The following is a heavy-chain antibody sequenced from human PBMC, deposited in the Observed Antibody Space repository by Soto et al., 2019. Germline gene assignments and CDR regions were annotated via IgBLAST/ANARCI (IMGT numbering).Heavy chain of an antibody. Sequence: ASVKVSCKFSGYTLAELSMHWVRQAPGKGLEWMGGFDPEDGETIYAQKFQGRVTMTEDTSTDTAYMELSSLRSEDTAVYYCATNGNLLDYVLAFDIWGQGTMVTVSS. V-gene: IGHV1-24*01. CDR1: GYTLAELS. D-gene: IGHD4-17*01. CDR3: ATNGNLLDYVLAFDI. CDR2: FDPEDGET. J-gene: IGHJ3*02.